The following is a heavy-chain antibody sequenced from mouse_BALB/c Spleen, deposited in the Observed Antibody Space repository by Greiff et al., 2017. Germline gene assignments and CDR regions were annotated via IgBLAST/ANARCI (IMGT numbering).Heavy chain of an antibody. CDR1: GYSITSGYY. D-gene: IGHD1-1*01. CDR2: ISYDGSN. J-gene: IGHJ3*01. CDR3: ARGWSTTDGRFAY. V-gene: IGHV3-6*02. Sequence: EVKLQESGPGLVKPSQSLSLTCSVTGYSITSGYYWNWIRQFPGNKLEWMGYISYDGSNNYNPSLKNRISITRDTSKNQFFLKLNSVTTEDTATYYCARGWSTTDGRFAYWGQGTLVTVSA.